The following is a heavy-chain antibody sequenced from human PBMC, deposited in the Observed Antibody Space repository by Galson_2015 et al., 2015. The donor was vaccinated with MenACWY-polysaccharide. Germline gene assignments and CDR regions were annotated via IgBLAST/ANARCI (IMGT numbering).Heavy chain of an antibody. D-gene: IGHD6-19*01. V-gene: IGHV3-9*01. CDR3: AKGRYDSGWNYFDN. CDR1: GFTFDNYA. Sequence: RLSCASSGFTFDNYAMHWVRQAPGKGLEWVSGISWNSGSIGYADSVKGRFTISRDNAKNSLYLQMNSLRAEDTALYYCAKGRYDSGWNYFDNWGQGTLVTVSS. CDR2: ISWNSGSI. J-gene: IGHJ4*02.